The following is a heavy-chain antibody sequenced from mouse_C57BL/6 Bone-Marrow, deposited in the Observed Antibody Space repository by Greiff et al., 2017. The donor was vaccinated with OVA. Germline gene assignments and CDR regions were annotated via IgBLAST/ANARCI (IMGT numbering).Heavy chain of an antibody. J-gene: IGHJ3*01. Sequence: EVKLVESGGGLVKPGGSLKLSCAASGFTFSSYAMSWVRQTPEKRLEWVATISDGGSYTYYPDNVKGRFTISRDNAKNNLYLQMSHLKSEDTAMYYCARAGPYAYWGQGTLVTVSA. CDR1: GFTFSSYA. CDR3: ARAGPYAY. CDR2: ISDGGSYT. D-gene: IGHD3-3*01. V-gene: IGHV5-4*03.